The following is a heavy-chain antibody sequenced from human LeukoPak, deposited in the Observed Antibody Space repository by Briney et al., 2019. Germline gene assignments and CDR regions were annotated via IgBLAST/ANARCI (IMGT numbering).Heavy chain of an antibody. D-gene: IGHD3-10*01. J-gene: IGHJ3*02. Sequence: GGSLRLSCAASGFTLSSYWMHWVRQAPGKGLVWVSRINSDGSSTSYADSVKGRFTISRDNAKNTLYLQMNSLRAEDTAVYYCARANYYGSGRAAFDIWGQGTMVTVSS. CDR1: GFTLSSYW. CDR3: ARANYYGSGRAAFDI. CDR2: INSDGSST. V-gene: IGHV3-74*01.